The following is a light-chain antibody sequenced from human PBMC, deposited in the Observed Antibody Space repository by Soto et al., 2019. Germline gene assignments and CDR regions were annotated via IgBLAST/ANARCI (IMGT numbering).Light chain of an antibody. V-gene: IGKV3-20*01. CDR1: QSISHKY. CDR3: QLYSGSPWT. J-gene: IGKJ1*01. CDR2: GVS. Sequence: IVLTQSPGTLSVSPGDRATISCRASQSISHKYLAWYQQAPGQAPRLLIHGVSIRATGIPDRFSGSGSGTDFTLTISRLEPEDVAVYYCQLYSGSPWTFGQGTKVEIK.